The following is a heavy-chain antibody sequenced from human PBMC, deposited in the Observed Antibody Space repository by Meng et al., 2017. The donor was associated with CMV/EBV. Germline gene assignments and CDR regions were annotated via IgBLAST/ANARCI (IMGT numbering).Heavy chain of an antibody. CDR3: ARDGNRYYFDY. CDR2: IIPIFGTA. V-gene: IGHV1-69*05. CDR1: GGTFSSYA. Sequence: SVKVSCKASGGTFSSYAISWVRQAPGQGLEWMGGIIPIFGTANYAQKFQGRVTITTDESTSTADRELSSMRSEDTAVYYCARDGNRYYFDYWGQGTLVTVSS. J-gene: IGHJ4*02. D-gene: IGHD1-14*01.